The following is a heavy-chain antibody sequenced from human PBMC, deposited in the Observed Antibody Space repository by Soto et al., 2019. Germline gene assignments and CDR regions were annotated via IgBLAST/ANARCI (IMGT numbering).Heavy chain of an antibody. J-gene: IGHJ5*02. Sequence: TSETLSLTCTVSGGSVSSGSYYWSWIRQPPGKGLEWIGYIYYSGSTNYNPSLKSRVTISVDTSKNQYSLKLSSVTAADTAVYYCARDTNSSGWYWFDPWGQGTLVTVSS. CDR1: GGSVSSGSYY. V-gene: IGHV4-61*01. CDR2: IYYSGST. CDR3: ARDTNSSGWYWFDP. D-gene: IGHD6-19*01.